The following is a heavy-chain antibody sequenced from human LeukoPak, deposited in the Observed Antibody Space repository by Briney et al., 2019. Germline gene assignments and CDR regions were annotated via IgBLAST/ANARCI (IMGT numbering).Heavy chain of an antibody. D-gene: IGHD6-13*01. V-gene: IGHV3-23*01. CDR1: GYIFSNYA. CDR2: ISHNGDRI. J-gene: IGHJ5*02. Sequence: GGSLRLSCAASGYIFSNYAMTWVRQAPGKRLEWVSGISHNGDRIYYAGSVKGRFTISRDNSKNIVYLQMNSLRPEDTALYYCTKDSVAAAGTAWFDPWGQGTLVTVSS. CDR3: TKDSVAAAGTAWFDP.